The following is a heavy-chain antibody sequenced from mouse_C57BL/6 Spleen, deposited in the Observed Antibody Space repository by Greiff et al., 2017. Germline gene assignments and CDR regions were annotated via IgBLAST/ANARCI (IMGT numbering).Heavy chain of an antibody. V-gene: IGHV5-17*01. CDR2: ISSGGSTL. CDR1: GFTFSDYG. CDR3: ARGPLSYYFDY. J-gene: IGHJ2*01. Sequence: EVQGVESGGGLVKPGGSLKLSCAASGFTFSDYGMHWVRQAPEKGLEWVAYISSGGSTLYYADTVKGRFTISRDNAKNTLFLQMTSLRSEDTAMYYCARGPLSYYFDYWGQGTTLTVSS.